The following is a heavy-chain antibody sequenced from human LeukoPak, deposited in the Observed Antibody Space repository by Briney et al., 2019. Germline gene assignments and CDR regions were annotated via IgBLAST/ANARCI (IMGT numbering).Heavy chain of an antibody. V-gene: IGHV4-59*08. D-gene: IGHD2-2*01. CDR1: AGSISSYY. J-gene: IGHJ3*02. CDR3: ARLFEPAAFSDAFDI. Sequence: SETLSLTCTVSAGSISSYYWSWIRQPPGKGLEWIGYIYYSGRPNYNPSLKSRVTISVDTSKNHFSLKLSSMTAADTAVYYCARLFEPAAFSDAFDIWGQGTMVTVS. CDR2: IYYSGRP.